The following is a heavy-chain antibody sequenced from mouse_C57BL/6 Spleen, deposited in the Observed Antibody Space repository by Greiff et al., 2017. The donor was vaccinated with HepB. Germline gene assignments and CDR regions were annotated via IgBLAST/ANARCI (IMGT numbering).Heavy chain of an antibody. CDR2: IYPGSGNT. Sequence: QVQLQQSGAELVRPGASVKLSCKASGYTFTDYYINWVKQRPGQGLEWIARIYPGSGNTYYNEKFKGKATLTADKSSSTAYMQLSSLTSEDSAVYFCARGGGNYKYYFDYWGQGTTLTVSS. D-gene: IGHD2-1*01. CDR3: ARGGGNYKYYFDY. V-gene: IGHV1-76*01. J-gene: IGHJ2*01. CDR1: GYTFTDYY.